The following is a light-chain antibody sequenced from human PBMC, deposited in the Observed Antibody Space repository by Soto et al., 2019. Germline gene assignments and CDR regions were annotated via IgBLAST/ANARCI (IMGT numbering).Light chain of an antibody. CDR2: DVS. V-gene: IGLV2-14*01. CDR3: TSHTSSSTYV. Sequence: QSALTQPASVSGSPGESITISCTGTSSDVGAYNYVSWYQQDPGKAPKLMIYDVSSRPPGVSNRFSGSRSGHTASLTISGLQAEDEDDYYCTSHTSSSTYVFGTGTKVTVL. J-gene: IGLJ1*01. CDR1: SSDVGAYNY.